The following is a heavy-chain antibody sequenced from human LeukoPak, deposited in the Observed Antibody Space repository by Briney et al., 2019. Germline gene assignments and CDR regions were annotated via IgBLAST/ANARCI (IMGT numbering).Heavy chain of an antibody. CDR1: GGSISSSSYY. D-gene: IGHD1-26*01. CDR2: IYYSGST. CDR3: ASQGGKRRPFDP. Sequence: SETLSLTCTVSGGSISSSSYYWGWIRQPPGKGLEWIGSIYYSGSTYYNPSLKSRVTISVDTSKNQFSLKLSSVTAADTAVYYCASQGGKRRPFDPWGQGTLVTVSS. J-gene: IGHJ5*02. V-gene: IGHV4-39*01.